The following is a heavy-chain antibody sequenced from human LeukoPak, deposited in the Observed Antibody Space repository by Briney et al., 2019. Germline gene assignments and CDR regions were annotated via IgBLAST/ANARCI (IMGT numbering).Heavy chain of an antibody. J-gene: IGHJ4*02. CDR3: VLGYCSGVSCYHDY. Sequence: GGPLRLSCAASGFTVSSNYLSWVRQAPGKGLEWVSTIYSDGSTYYANSVKGRFTISRDNSKNTLYLQMNSLRAEDTAVYYCVLGYCSGVSCYHDYWGQGTLVTVSS. V-gene: IGHV3-53*01. CDR2: IYSDGST. D-gene: IGHD2-15*01. CDR1: GFTVSSNY.